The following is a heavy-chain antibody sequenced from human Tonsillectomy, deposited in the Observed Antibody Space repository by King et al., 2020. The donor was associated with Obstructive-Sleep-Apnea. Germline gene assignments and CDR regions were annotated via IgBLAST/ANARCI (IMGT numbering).Heavy chain of an antibody. Sequence: VQLVESGGGVVQPGRSLRLSCAASGFTFSSYGMHWVRQAPGKGLEWVAVISYDGSNKYYADSVKGRFTISRDNSKNTRYLQMNSLRAEDTAVYYCAKDFQEDTAPWLYGMDVWGQGTTVTVSS. CDR3: AKDFQEDTAPWLYGMDV. J-gene: IGHJ6*02. CDR1: GFTFSSYG. V-gene: IGHV3-30*18. D-gene: IGHD5-18*01. CDR2: ISYDGSNK.